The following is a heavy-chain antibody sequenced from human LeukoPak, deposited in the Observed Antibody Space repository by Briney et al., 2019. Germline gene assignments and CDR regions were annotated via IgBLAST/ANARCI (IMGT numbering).Heavy chain of an antibody. CDR1: GFNFNTYS. CDR2: ISSGSRTT. V-gene: IGHV3-48*01. J-gene: IGHJ3*01. Sequence: GGSLRLSCAASGFNFNTYSMNWVRQAPGKGLEWVSYISSGSRTTSYADSVKGRFTISRDNAKNSLYLQMSSLRAEDTAVYFCARDRCYSGSGTTCGALDVWGQGTLVTVSS. D-gene: IGHD3-10*01. CDR3: ARDRCYSGSGTTCGALDV.